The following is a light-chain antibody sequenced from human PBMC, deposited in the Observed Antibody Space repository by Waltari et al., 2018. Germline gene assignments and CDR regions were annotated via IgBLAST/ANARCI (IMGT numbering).Light chain of an antibody. V-gene: IGKV1-33*01. CDR2: DAS. J-gene: IGKJ5*01. CDR3: EQHDNLPIT. Sequence: DIKMTQSPSSLSASVGDRVPITCQASQDINNFLNWYQQKPGKAPKIVIYDASNLETGVPSTFSGGGSGTYYTFTITSLQPEDIATYYCEQHDNLPITFGQGTRLEI. CDR1: QDINNF.